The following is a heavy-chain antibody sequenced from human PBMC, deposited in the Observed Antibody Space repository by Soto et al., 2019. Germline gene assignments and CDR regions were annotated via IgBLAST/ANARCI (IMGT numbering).Heavy chain of an antibody. CDR3: ARDDSSPSDRYYYNGMNV. CDR2: INYSGDT. Sequence: QVQLQESGPGLVRPSETLSLTCTVSGGSITSYYWNWVRQPPGKGLEWIGYINYSGDTTYNPSLKSRVTISADTYKNQLSLRLTSVTAADTAVYFCARDDSSPSDRYYYNGMNVWGQGTTVTVSS. CDR1: GGSITSYY. J-gene: IGHJ6*02. V-gene: IGHV4-59*01. D-gene: IGHD6-6*01.